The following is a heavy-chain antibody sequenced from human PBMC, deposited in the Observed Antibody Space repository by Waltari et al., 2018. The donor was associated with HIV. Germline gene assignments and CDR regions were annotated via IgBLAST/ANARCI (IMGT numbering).Heavy chain of an antibody. V-gene: IGHV4-34*02. D-gene: IGHD6-25*01. Sequence: QVRLQQWGTGLLKPSDTLSLTCAVYGGSFSGYYWSWIRQSPERGLEWIGAINHIGSATDNPSLNMLFTMSVHTSKNHFSLKMKSVTAADTSIFYCATGGGTSGHDRYYDSWGQGTLVTVSS. CDR1: GGSFSGYY. CDR2: INHIGSA. J-gene: IGHJ4*02. CDR3: ATGGGTSGHDRYYDS.